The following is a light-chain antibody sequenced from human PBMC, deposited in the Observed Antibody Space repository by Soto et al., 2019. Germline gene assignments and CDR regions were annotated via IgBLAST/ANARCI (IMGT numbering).Light chain of an antibody. CDR1: SSNIGADSD. V-gene: IGLV1-40*01. J-gene: IGLJ6*01. CDR3: QSYDSRLSAYV. Sequence: QSVLTQSPSVSGAPGQMVTISCTGSSSNIGADSDVHWYQQLPGTAPKLLIYSNTNRPSGVPGRFSGSRSGTSASLAITGLQAEDEGDYYCQSYDSRLSAYVFGTGTQLTVL. CDR2: SNT.